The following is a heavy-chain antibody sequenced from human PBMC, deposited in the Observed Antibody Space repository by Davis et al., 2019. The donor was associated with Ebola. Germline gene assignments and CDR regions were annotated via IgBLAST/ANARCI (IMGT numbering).Heavy chain of an antibody. CDR3: ARLDRIAAARRGYDYFDY. Sequence: MPSETLSLTCTVSGGSISSSSYYWGWIRQPPGKGLEWIGSIYYSGSTYYNPSLKSRVTISVDTSKNQFSLKLSSVTAADTAVYYCARLDRIAAARRGYDYFDYWGQGTLVTVSS. V-gene: IGHV4-39*01. J-gene: IGHJ4*02. CDR2: IYYSGST. D-gene: IGHD6-13*01. CDR1: GGSISSSSYY.